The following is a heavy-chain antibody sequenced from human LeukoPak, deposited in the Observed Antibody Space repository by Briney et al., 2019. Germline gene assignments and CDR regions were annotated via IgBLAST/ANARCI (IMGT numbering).Heavy chain of an antibody. CDR1: GYSFTSYW. D-gene: IGHD3-22*01. CDR2: SYLGHSYI. J-gene: IGHJ4*02. V-gene: IGHV5-51*01. Sequence: RGGTLKISCQGSGYSFTSYWLAWVRHTPGKGLEWMGISYLGHSYITYRPSFQGQATISADTSISTASLQLSRLKASDTAMYYCARQGNHYDSSGYLDYWGQGTLVT. CDR3: ARQGNHYDSSGYLDY.